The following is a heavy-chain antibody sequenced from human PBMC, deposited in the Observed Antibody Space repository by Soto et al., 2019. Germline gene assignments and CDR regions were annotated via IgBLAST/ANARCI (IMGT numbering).Heavy chain of an antibody. CDR3: ARERAAAGYYYGMDV. D-gene: IGHD6-13*01. CDR1: GDSVSSNGAS. Sequence: QTLSRTCAISGDSVSSNGASWNWIRQSPSRGLEWLGRTYYRSRWYSGYAVSVKSRITINPDTSKNQFSLQLKSVTPEDTAVYYCARERAAAGYYYGMDVWGQGTPVTVYS. CDR2: TYYRSRWYS. V-gene: IGHV6-1*01. J-gene: IGHJ6*02.